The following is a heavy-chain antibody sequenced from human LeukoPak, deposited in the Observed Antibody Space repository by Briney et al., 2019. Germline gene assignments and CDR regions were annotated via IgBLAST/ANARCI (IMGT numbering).Heavy chain of an antibody. J-gene: IGHJ4*02. CDR1: GYDFINYG. D-gene: IGHD6-6*01. CDR3: ARGGPFFSSSSSKEYYFDY. Sequence: ASVKVSCRASGYDFINYGITWVRQAPGQGLEWMGWISLYNGNTDYKLQGRVTMTTDTSTSTAYMELRSLSSDDTAVYYCARGGPFFSSSSSKEYYFDYWGQGTLVTVSS. V-gene: IGHV1-18*01. CDR2: ISLYNGNT.